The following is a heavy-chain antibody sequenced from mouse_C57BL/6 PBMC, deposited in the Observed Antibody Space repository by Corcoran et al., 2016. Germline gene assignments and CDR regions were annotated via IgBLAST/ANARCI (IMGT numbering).Heavy chain of an antibody. CDR2: IYPGSGNT. Sequence: QVQLKQSGAELGRPGASVKLSCKASGYTFTDYYINWVNQRPGQGLEWIARIYPGSGNTYYNEKVKGKATLNAEKSPSTAYMQLSSLTSEDSAVYCCARVYYDYDDGYFDVWGTGTTVTVSS. V-gene: IGHV1-76*01. CDR1: GYTFTDYY. CDR3: ARVYYDYDDGYFDV. D-gene: IGHD2-4*01. J-gene: IGHJ1*03.